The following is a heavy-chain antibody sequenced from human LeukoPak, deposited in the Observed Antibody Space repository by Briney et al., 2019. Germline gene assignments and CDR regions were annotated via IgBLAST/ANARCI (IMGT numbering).Heavy chain of an antibody. D-gene: IGHD3-3*01. CDR2: IYHSGST. Sequence: SETLSLTCAVSGGSISSGGYSWSWIRQPPGKGLEWIGYIYHSGSTYYNPSLKSRVTISVDTSKNQFSLKLSSVTAADTAVYYCARTKYYDFWSGYFGNPTRDWFDPWGQGTLVTVSS. CDR3: ARTKYYDFWSGYFGNPTRDWFDP. CDR1: GGSISSGGYS. J-gene: IGHJ5*02. V-gene: IGHV4-30-2*02.